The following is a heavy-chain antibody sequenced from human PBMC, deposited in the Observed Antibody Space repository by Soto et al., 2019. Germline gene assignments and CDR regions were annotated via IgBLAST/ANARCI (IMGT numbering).Heavy chain of an antibody. J-gene: IGHJ6*02. CDR2: ISGSGGST. CDR3: AKDQGYFGSGALGMDV. Sequence: PGGSLRLSCAAPGFTFSSYAMSWVRQPPGKGLGWVSTISGSGGSTYYADSVKGRFTISRDNSKNTLYLQMNSLRAEDTAVFYCAKDQGYFGSGALGMDVWGQGTTVTVSS. CDR1: GFTFSSYA. D-gene: IGHD3-10*01. V-gene: IGHV3-23*01.